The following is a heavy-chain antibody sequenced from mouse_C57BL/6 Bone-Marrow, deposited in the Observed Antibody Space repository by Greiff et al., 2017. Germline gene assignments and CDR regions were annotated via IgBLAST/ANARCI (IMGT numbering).Heavy chain of an antibody. CDR1: GFNIKDDY. V-gene: IGHV14-4*01. D-gene: IGHD1-1*01. Sequence: VQLQQSGAELVRPGASVKLSCTASGFNIKDDYMHWVKQRPEQGLEWIGWIDPENGDTEYASKFQGKATITADTSSNTAYLQLSSLTSEDTAVYYCTLITTVPYWDFDVWGTGTTVTVSS. J-gene: IGHJ1*03. CDR3: TLITTVPYWDFDV. CDR2: IDPENGDT.